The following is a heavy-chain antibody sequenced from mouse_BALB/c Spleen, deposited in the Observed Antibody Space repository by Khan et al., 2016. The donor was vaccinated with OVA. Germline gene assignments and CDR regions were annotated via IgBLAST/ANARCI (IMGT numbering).Heavy chain of an antibody. CDR1: GFIFSSYS. CDR2: ISSGGDYT. D-gene: IGHD4-1*01. Sequence: EVQRVESGGDLVKPGGSLKLSCAASGFIFSSYSMSWVRQTPDKRLEWVATISSGGDYTYYPDSVKGRFTISRDDAKNTLYLQMSSLKSEDTAMYYCASHVTGSFAYWGQGTLVTVSA. CDR3: ASHVTGSFAY. V-gene: IGHV5-6*01. J-gene: IGHJ3*01.